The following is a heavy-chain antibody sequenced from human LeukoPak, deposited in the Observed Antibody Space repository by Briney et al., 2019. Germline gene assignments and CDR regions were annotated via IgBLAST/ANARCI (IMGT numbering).Heavy chain of an antibody. Sequence: PSETLSLTCAVYGGSFSGYYWSWIRQPPGKGLEWIGEINHSGSTNYNPSLKSRATISVDTSKNQFSLKLSSVTAADTAVYYCARTSSGWSQDYWGQGTLVTVSS. CDR1: GGSFSGYY. CDR3: ARTSSGWSQDY. J-gene: IGHJ4*02. D-gene: IGHD6-19*01. V-gene: IGHV4-34*01. CDR2: INHSGST.